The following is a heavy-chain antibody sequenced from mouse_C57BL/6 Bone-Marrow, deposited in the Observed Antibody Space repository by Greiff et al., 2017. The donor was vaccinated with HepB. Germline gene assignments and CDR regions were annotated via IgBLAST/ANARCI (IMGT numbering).Heavy chain of an antibody. CDR3: ARDVRSTMVTTSIAY. D-gene: IGHD2-2*01. V-gene: IGHV5-4*01. CDR2: ISDGGSYT. Sequence: EVQLVESGGGLVKPGGSLKLSCAASGFTFSSYAMSWVRQTPEKRLEWVATISDGGSYTYYPDNVKGRYTISRDNAKNNLYLQMSHLKSEDTAMYYCARDVRSTMVTTSIAYWGQGTLVTVSA. CDR1: GFTFSSYA. J-gene: IGHJ3*01.